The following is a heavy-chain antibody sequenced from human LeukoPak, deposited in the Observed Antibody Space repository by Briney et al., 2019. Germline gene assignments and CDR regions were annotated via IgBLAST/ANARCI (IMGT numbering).Heavy chain of an antibody. V-gene: IGHV5-51*01. CDR1: GYSFTNHW. CDR3: ARTSRVGTWPNWFDA. Sequence: GESLKISCKGSGYSFTNHWIGWVRQMPGKGLEWMGIIYPGDSDTRYSPSFQGQVTISVDKSISTAYVQWSSLKASDTAIYYCARTSRVGTWPNWFDAWGQGTLVTVSS. D-gene: IGHD2-2*01. J-gene: IGHJ5*02. CDR2: IYPGDSDT.